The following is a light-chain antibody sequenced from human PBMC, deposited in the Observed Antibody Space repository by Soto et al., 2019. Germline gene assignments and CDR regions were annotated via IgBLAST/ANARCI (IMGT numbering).Light chain of an antibody. CDR1: QSVSSSY. CDR3: QHYGYS. CDR2: GAS. V-gene: IGKV3-20*01. Sequence: EIVLTQSPGPLSLSPRARATLSCRATQSVSSSYLARYQQKPGQAPRLLIYGASCRATGIPDRFSGSGSGTDFTLTISRLEPETFAVYYWQHYGYSCGQGTKLEIK. J-gene: IGKJ2*01.